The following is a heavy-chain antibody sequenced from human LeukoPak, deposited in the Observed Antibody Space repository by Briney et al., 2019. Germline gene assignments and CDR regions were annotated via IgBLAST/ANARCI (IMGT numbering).Heavy chain of an antibody. J-gene: IGHJ4*02. CDR2: ITSKTDSGTT. CDR1: GFTFSNAR. V-gene: IGHV3-15*01. D-gene: IGHD3-10*01. CDR3: ATGYYYGSGSYYY. Sequence: GGSLRLSCAASGFTFSNARMSWVRQAPGKGLEWVGRITSKTDSGTTDYAAPVKGRFTISRDDSKDTLYLQMNSLTTEDTAVYYCATGYYYGSGSYYYWGQGTLVTVSS.